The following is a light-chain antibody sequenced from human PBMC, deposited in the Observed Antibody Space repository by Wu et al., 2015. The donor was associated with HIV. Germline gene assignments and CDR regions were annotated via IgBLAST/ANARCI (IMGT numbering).Light chain of an antibody. J-gene: IGKJ1*01. CDR2: GSF. CDR1: QSVSNS. CDR3: QHYHNWPPWT. V-gene: IGKV3-15*01. Sequence: EVVMTQSPATLSVSPGERATLSCRTSQSVSNSLAWYQHKPGQGPRLLIYGSFTRASGTPARFSGSGSGTEFTLTISDIQSEDFAVYYCQHYHNWPPWTFGQGTKVEMK.